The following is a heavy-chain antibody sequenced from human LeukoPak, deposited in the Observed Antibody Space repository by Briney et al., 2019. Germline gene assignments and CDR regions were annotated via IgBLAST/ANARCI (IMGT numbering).Heavy chain of an antibody. D-gene: IGHD3-3*01. CDR2: IYNTGGT. Sequence: SETLSLTCTVSGGPISSSSDYWGWIRQPPGKGLERIGTIYNTGGTYYNPSLKSRVTISVDTSKNQFSLKLSSVAAADTAVYYCARRLRFFLNWFDPWGQGTLVTVSS. V-gene: IGHV4-39*01. J-gene: IGHJ5*02. CDR3: ARRLRFFLNWFDP. CDR1: GGPISSSSDY.